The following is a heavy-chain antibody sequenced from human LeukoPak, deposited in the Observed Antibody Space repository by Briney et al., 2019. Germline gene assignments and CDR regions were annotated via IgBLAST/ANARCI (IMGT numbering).Heavy chain of an antibody. J-gene: IGHJ4*02. CDR1: GFTFDDYA. Sequence: GGSLRLSCAASGFTFDDYAMHWVRQAPGKGLEWVSLISWDGGRTYYADSVKGRFTISRDDSKKSLYLQMNSLRAEDTALYYCAKDDVPGGNSAMDYWGQGALVTVSS. V-gene: IGHV3-43D*03. CDR3: AKDDVPGGNSAMDY. D-gene: IGHD4-23*01. CDR2: ISWDGGRT.